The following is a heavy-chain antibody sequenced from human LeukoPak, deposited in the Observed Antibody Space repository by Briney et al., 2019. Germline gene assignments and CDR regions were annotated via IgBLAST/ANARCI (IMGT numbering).Heavy chain of an antibody. CDR1: GFTFGDYA. CDR3: TKVEWELPRN. D-gene: IGHD1-26*01. J-gene: IGHJ4*02. Sequence: PGRSPRLSCRTAGFTFGDYAMSWVRQAPGKGLEWVGFIRSKTYGGTTEYDASVKDRFTISRDDSKSIAYLQMNSLKTEDTGVYYCTKVEWELPRNWGQGTLVTVST. V-gene: IGHV3-49*04. CDR2: IRSKTYGGTT.